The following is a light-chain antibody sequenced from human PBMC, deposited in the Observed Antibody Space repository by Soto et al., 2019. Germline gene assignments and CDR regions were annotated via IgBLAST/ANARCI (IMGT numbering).Light chain of an antibody. CDR2: EVS. J-gene: IGLJ2*01. CDR3: SSYTSSNPLV. CDR1: SSDVGGYKF. V-gene: IGLV2-14*01. Sequence: QSALTQPASVSGSPGQSITISCTGTSSDVGGYKFVSWYQQHPGKVPKLMIYEVSYRPSGVSNRFSGSKSGNTASLTISGLQAEDEGDYYCSSYTSSNPLVFGGGTKLTVL.